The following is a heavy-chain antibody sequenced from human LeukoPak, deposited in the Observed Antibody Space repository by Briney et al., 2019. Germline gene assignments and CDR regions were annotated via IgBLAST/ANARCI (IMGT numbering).Heavy chain of an antibody. J-gene: IGHJ5*02. D-gene: IGHD3-3*01. CDR2: IIPIFGTA. CDR1: GGTFSSYA. V-gene: IGHV1-69*06. Sequence: ASVKVSCKASGGTFSSYAISWVRQAPGQGLEWMGGIIPIFGTANYAQKFQGRVTITADKSTSTAYMELSSLRSEDTAVYYCARGSTYDFWSGYYWFDPWGQGTLVTVSS. CDR3: ARGSTYDFWSGYYWFDP.